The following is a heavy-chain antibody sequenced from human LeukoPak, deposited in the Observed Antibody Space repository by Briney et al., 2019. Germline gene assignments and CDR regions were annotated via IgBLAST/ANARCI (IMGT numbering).Heavy chain of an antibody. Sequence: SETLSLTCTVSGGYTSSSSYYWGWIRQPPGKGMEWIGNIYFSGSTSYNPSLKSRVTISVDTSKNQFSLKLSSVTAADTAVYYCASLKYGDYRSALQHWGQGTLVTVSS. V-gene: IGHV4-39*07. CDR1: GGYTSSSSYY. CDR3: ASLKYGDYRSALQH. J-gene: IGHJ1*01. CDR2: IYFSGST. D-gene: IGHD4-17*01.